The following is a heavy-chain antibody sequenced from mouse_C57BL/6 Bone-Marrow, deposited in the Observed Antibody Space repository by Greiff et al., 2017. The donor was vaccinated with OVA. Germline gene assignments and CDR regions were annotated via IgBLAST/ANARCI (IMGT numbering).Heavy chain of an antibody. D-gene: IGHD1-1*01. CDR1: GYTFTSYW. CDR2: IHPNSGSP. J-gene: IGHJ2*01. V-gene: IGHV1-64*01. Sequence: QVQLQQPGAELVKPGASVKLSCTASGYTFTSYWMHWVKQRPGQGLEWIGMIHPNSGSPNYTEKFKSKATLTVDKSSSTAYMQLSSLTSEDSAVYYCARSDCAGSIYFDYWGQGTTLTVSS. CDR3: ARSDCAGSIYFDY.